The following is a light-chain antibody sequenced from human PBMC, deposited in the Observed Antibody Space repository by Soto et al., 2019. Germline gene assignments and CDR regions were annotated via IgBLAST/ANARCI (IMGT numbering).Light chain of an antibody. CDR3: QQLNSYPLT. CDR1: QGISSY. V-gene: IGKV1-9*01. CDR2: AAS. Sequence: DIQLTQSPSFLSASVGDRVTITCRASQGISSYLAWYQQKPGKAPKLLIYAASTLQSGVPSRFSGSGSGTEFTLTISSLQPEDFATYHCQQLNSYPLTFGPGTKVDI. J-gene: IGKJ3*01.